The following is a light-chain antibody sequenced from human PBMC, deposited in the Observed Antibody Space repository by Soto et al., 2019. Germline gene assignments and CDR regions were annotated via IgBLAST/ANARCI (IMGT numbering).Light chain of an antibody. J-gene: IGLJ3*02. CDR1: SSDVGDRDY. CDR3: SSFTTIGTWV. CDR2: EVS. V-gene: IGLV2-14*01. Sequence: QSALTQPASVSGSPGQSITMSCTGTSSDVGDRDYVSWYQQHPGKAPKLMIYEVSHRPSGVSNRFSGSKSGNTASLTISGLQAEDEADYYCSSFTTIGTWVFGGGTKLTVL.